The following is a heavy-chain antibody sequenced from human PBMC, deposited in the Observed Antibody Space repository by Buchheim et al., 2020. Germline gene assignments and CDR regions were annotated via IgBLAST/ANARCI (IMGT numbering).Heavy chain of an antibody. CDR2: ISSSSSTI. CDR3: ARESSTSDGMDV. V-gene: IGHV3-48*01. J-gene: IGHJ6*02. CDR1: GFTFSSYS. D-gene: IGHD2-2*01. Sequence: EVQLVESGGGLVQPGGSLRLSCAASGFTFSSYSMNWVRQAPGKGLEWVSYISSSSSTIYYADSVKDRFTISRDNAKNSLYLQMNSLRAEDTAVYYCARESSTSDGMDVWGQGTT.